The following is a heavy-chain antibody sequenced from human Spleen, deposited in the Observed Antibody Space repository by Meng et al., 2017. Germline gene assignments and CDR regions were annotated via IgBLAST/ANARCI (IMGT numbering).Heavy chain of an antibody. CDR2: ISAYNGNT. CDR1: GYTFTSYD. V-gene: IGHV1-18*01. Sequence: ASVKVSCKASGYTFTSYDINWVRQATGQGLEWMGWISAYNGNTNYAQKLQGRVTMTTDTSTSTAYMELRSLRSDDTAVYYCARDHGLLWFGELYYDYWGQGTLVTVSS. D-gene: IGHD3-10*01. CDR3: ARDHGLLWFGELYYDY. J-gene: IGHJ4*02.